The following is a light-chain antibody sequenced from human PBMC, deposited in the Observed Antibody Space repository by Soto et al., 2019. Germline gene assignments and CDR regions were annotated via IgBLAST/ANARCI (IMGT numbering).Light chain of an antibody. V-gene: IGLV2-11*01. CDR2: DVS. CDR1: SNDVGGYNY. Sequence: QSVLTQPRSVSGSPGQSVTISCTGTSNDVGGYNYVSWYQQHPGKAPKLMIYDVSKRPSGVPDRFSGSKSGNTASLTISGLQAEDEADYYCCSYAGSYWVFGGGTKLTVL. CDR3: CSYAGSYWV. J-gene: IGLJ3*02.